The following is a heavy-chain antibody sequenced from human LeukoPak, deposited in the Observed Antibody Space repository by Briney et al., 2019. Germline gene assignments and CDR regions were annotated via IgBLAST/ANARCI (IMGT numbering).Heavy chain of an antibody. CDR1: GFTFSSYD. CDR2: INTAGDT. V-gene: IGHV3-13*01. D-gene: IGHD3-10*01. Sequence: GGSLRLSCAASGFTFSSYDMHWVRQAAGKGLEWVAAINTAGDTYYPGSVRGRFTISRENAKKSFFLQMNSLRAGDTAVYYCARGGYFGSGPMDVWGQGTTVTVSX. CDR3: ARGGYFGSGPMDV. J-gene: IGHJ6*02.